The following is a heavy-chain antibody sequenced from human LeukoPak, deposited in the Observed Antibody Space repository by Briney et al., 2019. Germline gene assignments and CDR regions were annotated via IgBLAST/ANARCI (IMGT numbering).Heavy chain of an antibody. V-gene: IGHV3-48*01. Sequence: GGSLRLSCAASGFTFSSYGMSWVRQAPGEGLEWVSYISSLSGTIYYADSVKGRFTISRDNAKNSLYLQMDSLRAEDTAIYYCAKEAYYDILSGSEAEGFMDVWGKGTAVIVSS. CDR2: ISSLSGTI. CDR3: AKEAYYDILSGSEAEGFMDV. D-gene: IGHD3-9*01. CDR1: GFTFSSYG. J-gene: IGHJ6*03.